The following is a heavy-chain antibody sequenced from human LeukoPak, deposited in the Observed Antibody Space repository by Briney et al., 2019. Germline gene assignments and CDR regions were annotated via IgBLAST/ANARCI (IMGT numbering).Heavy chain of an antibody. CDR3: AKDWYYYDSSGSQNWFDP. Sequence: GGSLRLSCAASGFTFSSYSMSWVRQAPGKGLEWVSVISGSGGSTYYADSVKGRFTISRDNSKNTLYLQMNSLRAEDTAVYYCAKDWYYYDSSGSQNWFDPWGQGTLVTVSS. J-gene: IGHJ5*02. CDR2: ISGSGGST. CDR1: GFTFSSYS. D-gene: IGHD3-22*01. V-gene: IGHV3-23*01.